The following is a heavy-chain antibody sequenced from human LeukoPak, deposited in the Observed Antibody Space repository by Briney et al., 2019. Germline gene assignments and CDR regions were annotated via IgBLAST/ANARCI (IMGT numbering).Heavy chain of an antibody. J-gene: IGHJ6*02. CDR3: ARVPSYCGGDCSPYYYHGMDV. CDR2: IIPIFGTA. CDR1: GGTFSSYA. D-gene: IGHD2-21*02. Sequence: ASVKVSCKASGGTFSSYAISWVRQAPGQGLEWMGGIIPIFGTANYAQKFQGRVTITADESTSTAYMELSSLRSEDTAVYYCARVPSYCGGDCSPYYYHGMDVWGQGPTVPVSS. V-gene: IGHV1-69*13.